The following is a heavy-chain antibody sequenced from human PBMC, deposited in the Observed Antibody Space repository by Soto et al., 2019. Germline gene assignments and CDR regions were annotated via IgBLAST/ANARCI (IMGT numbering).Heavy chain of an antibody. J-gene: IGHJ4*02. Sequence: QVQLVQSGAEVKKPGSSVKVSCKASGGTFSSYTISWVRQAPGQGLEWMGRIIPILGIANYAQKFQGRVTITADKSTNTAYMELSSLRSEDTAVYYCARDKAYCGGDCYSSLGYWGQGTLVTVSS. V-gene: IGHV1-69*08. D-gene: IGHD2-21*02. CDR3: ARDKAYCGGDCYSSLGY. CDR2: IIPILGIA. CDR1: GGTFSSYT.